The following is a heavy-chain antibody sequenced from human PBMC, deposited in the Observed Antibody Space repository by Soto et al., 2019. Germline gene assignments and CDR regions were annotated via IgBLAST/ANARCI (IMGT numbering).Heavy chain of an antibody. CDR2: IGPVFVRP. CDR1: GCSFSNFG. V-gene: IGHV1-69*13. J-gene: IGHJ4*02. D-gene: IGHD5-12*01. CDR3: PREGSGYNF. Sequence: GASVKVSCKASGCSFSNFGISWVRQAPGQGLEWMGGIGPVFVRPNYAQRFRGRLTITADESTSTGYMEMISLRSDDTAVYYCPREGSGYNFCGQGTRVTVYS.